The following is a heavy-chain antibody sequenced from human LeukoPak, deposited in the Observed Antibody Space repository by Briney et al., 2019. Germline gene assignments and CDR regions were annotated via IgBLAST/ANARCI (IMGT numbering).Heavy chain of an antibody. J-gene: IGHJ4*02. D-gene: IGHD3-3*01. CDR2: ISDSGGST. CDR1: GFTFSSYD. CDR3: ANRGDFWSGHRPAPPDY. V-gene: IGHV3-23*01. Sequence: GGSLRLSCAASGFTFSSYDMSWVRQAPGKGLEWVSAISDSGGSTYYADSVKGRFTISRDNSKNTLYLQMNSLRAEDTAVYYCANRGDFWSGHRPAPPDYWGQGTLVTVSS.